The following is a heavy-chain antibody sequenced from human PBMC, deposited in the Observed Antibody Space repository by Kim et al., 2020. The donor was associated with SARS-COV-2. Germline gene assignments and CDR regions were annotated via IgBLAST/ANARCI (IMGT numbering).Heavy chain of an antibody. V-gene: IGHV1-69*13. CDR1: GGTFSSYA. CDR3: ARGGSRWLQFVPSEYFQH. Sequence: SVKVSCKASGGTFSSYAISWVRQAPGQGLEWMGGIIPIFGTANYAQKFQGRVTITADESTSTAYMELSSLRSEDTAVYYCARGGSRWLQFVPSEYFQHWGQGTLVTVSS. J-gene: IGHJ1*01. D-gene: IGHD5-12*01. CDR2: IIPIFGTA.